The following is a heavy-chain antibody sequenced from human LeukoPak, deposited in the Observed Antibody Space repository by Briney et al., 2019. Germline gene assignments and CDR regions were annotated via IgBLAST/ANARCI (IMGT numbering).Heavy chain of an antibody. CDR1: GDSISSGHW. D-gene: IGHD1-26*01. CDR3: ARDGGSYRDFEY. Sequence: SETLSLTCAVSGDSISSGHWWSWVRQPPGKGLEWIGEIKHGGSTNYNPSLKSRVTISVDRSKNQFSLKVNSVTAADTAVYYCARDGGSYRDFEYWGQGTLVTVSS. J-gene: IGHJ4*02. V-gene: IGHV4-4*02. CDR2: IKHGGST.